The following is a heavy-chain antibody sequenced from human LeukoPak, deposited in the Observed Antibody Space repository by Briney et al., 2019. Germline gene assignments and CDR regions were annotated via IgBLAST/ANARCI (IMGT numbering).Heavy chain of an antibody. J-gene: IGHJ4*02. V-gene: IGHV3-74*01. CDR3: VRAWDY. Sequence: GGSLRLSWVVAASTFSDYWMQWVRQAPGKGLVWVSRISPDGSITDFADSVKGRFAISRDNAKNTVFLQMNSLRAEDTALYYCVRAWDYWGQGSLVTVSS. CDR2: ISPDGSIT. CDR1: ASTFSDYW.